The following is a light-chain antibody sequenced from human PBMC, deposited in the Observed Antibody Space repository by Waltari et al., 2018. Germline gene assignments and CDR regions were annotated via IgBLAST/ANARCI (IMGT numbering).Light chain of an antibody. V-gene: IGKV1-39*01. CDR3: QQSYSTPRT. Sequence: DIQMTQSPSSLSASVGDRVTITCRASQSISSYLNWYQQKPGKAPKLLIYAASSLQSGVPLRFSGSGSVTDFTLTISRLQPEDFATYYCQQSYSTPRTFGQGTKVEIK. CDR2: AAS. CDR1: QSISSY. J-gene: IGKJ1*01.